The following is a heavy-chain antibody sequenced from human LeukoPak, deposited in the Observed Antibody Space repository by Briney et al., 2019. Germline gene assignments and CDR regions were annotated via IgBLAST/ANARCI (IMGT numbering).Heavy chain of an antibody. D-gene: IGHD5-12*01. Sequence: PGGSLRLSCAAYGFTFSSYAMSWVRPAPGQGLEWVSALSGSGGSTYYADSVKGRFTISRDNSKNTLYLQMNSLRAEDTAVYYCAKGFGYGGYDLPIDYWGQGTLVTVSS. CDR1: GFTFSSYA. CDR3: AKGFGYGGYDLPIDY. V-gene: IGHV3-23*01. CDR2: LSGSGGST. J-gene: IGHJ4*02.